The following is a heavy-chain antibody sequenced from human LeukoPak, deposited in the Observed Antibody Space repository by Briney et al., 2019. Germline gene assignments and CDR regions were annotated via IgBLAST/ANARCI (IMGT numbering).Heavy chain of an antibody. J-gene: IGHJ4*02. Sequence: SPSETLSLTCTVSGGSISSSSYYWGWIRQPPGKGLEWIGSIYYSGSTYYNPSLKSRVTISVDTSKNQFSLKLSSVTAADTAVCYCARHVVPAGVATRPFDYWGQGTLVAVSS. D-gene: IGHD6-6*01. CDR1: GGSISSSSYY. CDR3: ARHVVPAGVATRPFDY. V-gene: IGHV4-39*01. CDR2: IYYSGST.